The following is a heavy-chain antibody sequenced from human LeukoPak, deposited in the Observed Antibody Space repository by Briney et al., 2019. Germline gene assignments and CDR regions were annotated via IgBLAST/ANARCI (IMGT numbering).Heavy chain of an antibody. V-gene: IGHV3-20*04. CDR1: GFTFSSYN. CDR2: INWNGGST. D-gene: IGHD3-10*01. Sequence: GGSLRLSCAASGFTFSSYNMNWVRQAPGKGLEWVSGINWNGGSTGYADSVKGRFTISRDNAKNSLYLQMNSMRAEDTALYYCARYFDPYYYGSGSPSFDYWGQGTLVTVSS. J-gene: IGHJ4*02. CDR3: ARYFDPYYYGSGSPSFDY.